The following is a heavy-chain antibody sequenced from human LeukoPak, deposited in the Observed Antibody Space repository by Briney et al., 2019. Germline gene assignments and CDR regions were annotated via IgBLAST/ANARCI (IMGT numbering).Heavy chain of an antibody. CDR1: GYTFTSYD. Sequence: GASVKVSCKASGYTFTSYDINWVRQATGQGLEWMGWMNPNSGNTNYAQKFQGRVTMTRDTSISTAYMELSRLRSDDTAVYYCARIPVVDAFDYWGQGTLVTVSS. V-gene: IGHV1-2*02. D-gene: IGHD6-19*01. CDR3: ARIPVVDAFDY. CDR2: MNPNSGNT. J-gene: IGHJ4*02.